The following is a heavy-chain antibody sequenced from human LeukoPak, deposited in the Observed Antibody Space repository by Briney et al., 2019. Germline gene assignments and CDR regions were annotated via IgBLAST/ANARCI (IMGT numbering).Heavy chain of an antibody. J-gene: IGHJ4*02. CDR2: IDYSGNT. CDR3: ARRRWSDDALVGYY. D-gene: IGHD2-15*01. Sequence: SETLSLTCTVSGGSISSSGYCWGWIRQPPGKGLEWLGSIDYSGNTNYNPSLKSRVTIAVDMSKNQFSLKLSSVTAADTAVYYCARRRWSDDALVGYYWGQGTLVTVSS. V-gene: IGHV4-39*01. CDR1: GGSISSSGYC.